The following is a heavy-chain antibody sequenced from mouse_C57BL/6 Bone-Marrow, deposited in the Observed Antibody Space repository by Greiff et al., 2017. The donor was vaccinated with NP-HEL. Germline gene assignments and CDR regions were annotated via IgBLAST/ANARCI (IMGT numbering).Heavy chain of an antibody. Sequence: DVMLVESGGGLVKPGGSLKLSCAASGFTFSSYAMSWVRQTPEKRLEWVATISDGGSYTYYPDNVKVRFTISRDNAKNNLYLQMSHLKSEDTAMYYCAREGVLNWGQGTTLTVSS. CDR2: ISDGGSYT. D-gene: IGHD1-1*01. V-gene: IGHV5-4*01. J-gene: IGHJ2*01. CDR3: AREGVLN. CDR1: GFTFSSYA.